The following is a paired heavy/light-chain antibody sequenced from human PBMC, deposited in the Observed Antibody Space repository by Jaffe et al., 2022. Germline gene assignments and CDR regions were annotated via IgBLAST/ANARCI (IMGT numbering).Heavy chain of an antibody. V-gene: IGHV3-30*02. Sequence: VQLEESGGRVVQPGESLRLSCAASGFSFSSYGMHWVRQAPGKGLEWVSFIRYDGINTFYADPVKGRFTISRDSSENMLYLQMNSLRTEDTAVYYCANVFDNFYDSSVYSFFENWGPGTLVTVSS. D-gene: IGHD3-22*01. CDR3: ANVFDNFYDSSVYSFFEN. J-gene: IGHJ4*02. CDR2: IRYDGINT. CDR1: GFSFSSYG.
Light chain of an antibody. CDR1: ESVSTN. Sequence: EIVLTQSPATLSVSPGERATLSCRASESVSTNLAWYQQKPGQAPRLLIYGASTRATAIPGRFSGSGSGTEFTLTISSLKSEDFAVYYCQQYNVWPPALTFGGGTKIEIK. V-gene: IGKV3-15*01. J-gene: IGKJ4*01. CDR2: GAS. CDR3: QQYNVWPPALT.